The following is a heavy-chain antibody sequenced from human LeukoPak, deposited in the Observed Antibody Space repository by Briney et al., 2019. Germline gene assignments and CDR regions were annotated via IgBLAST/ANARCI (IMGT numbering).Heavy chain of an antibody. J-gene: IGHJ3*02. D-gene: IGHD3-10*02. CDR2: LNTDGSST. V-gene: IGHV3-74*01. Sequence: AGSLRLSCAASGFTFSSYWMHWVRQAPGKGLVWVLRLNTDGSSTNYADSVKGRFTISRDNAKNTVDLQMSRRRVEDTAVYYYAREHGRGAHDAFDIWGQGTTVTVSS. CDR3: AREHGRGAHDAFDI. CDR1: GFTFSSYW.